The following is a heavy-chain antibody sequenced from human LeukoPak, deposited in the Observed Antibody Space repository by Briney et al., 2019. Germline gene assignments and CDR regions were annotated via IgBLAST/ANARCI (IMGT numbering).Heavy chain of an antibody. J-gene: IGHJ3*02. D-gene: IGHD3-22*01. Sequence: PGRSLRLSCAASGFTFSSYGMHWVRQAPGKGLEWVAVIWYDGSNKYYADSVKGRFTISRDNSKNTLYLQMNSLRAEDTAVYYCARDAGYYSAFDIWGQGTMVTVSS. CDR1: GFTFSSYG. V-gene: IGHV3-33*01. CDR2: IWYDGSNK. CDR3: ARDAGYYSAFDI.